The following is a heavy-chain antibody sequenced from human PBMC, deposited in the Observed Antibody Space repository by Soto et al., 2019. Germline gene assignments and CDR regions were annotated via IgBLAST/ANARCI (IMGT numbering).Heavy chain of an antibody. Sequence: PSETLSLSCTVSGVSISPYYRSWIRQPPGKGLEWIGYIYYTGSIDYNPSLESRVTISVDTSKKQSSLKLSSVTAADTAMYYCARVSYGDYALYYFDFWGQGTLVTVS. CDR3: ARVSYGDYALYYFDF. D-gene: IGHD4-17*01. V-gene: IGHV4-59*01. J-gene: IGHJ4*02. CDR2: IYYTGSI. CDR1: GVSISPYY.